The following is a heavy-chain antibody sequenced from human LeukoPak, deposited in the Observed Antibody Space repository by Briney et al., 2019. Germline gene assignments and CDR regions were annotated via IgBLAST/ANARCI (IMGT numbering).Heavy chain of an antibody. CDR2: IYYSGST. V-gene: IGHV4-59*08. CDR3: ARHSTSLLGPFDY. D-gene: IGHD2-2*01. Sequence: SETLSLTCTVSGGSISSYYWSWIRQPPGKGPEWIGYIYYSGSTNYNPSLKSRVTISVDTSKNQFSLKLSSVTAADTAVYYCARHSTSLLGPFDYWGQGTLVTVSS. J-gene: IGHJ4*02. CDR1: GGSISSYY.